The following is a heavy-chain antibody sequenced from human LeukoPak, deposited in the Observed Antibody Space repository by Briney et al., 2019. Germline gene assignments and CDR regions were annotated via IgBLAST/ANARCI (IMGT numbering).Heavy chain of an antibody. D-gene: IGHD2-2*01. CDR2: ISAYNGNT. J-gene: IGHJ4*02. CDR3: ARDLDCSSTSCLGNY. V-gene: IGHV1-18*01. CDR1: GYTLTSYG. Sequence: ASVKLSCKPSGYTLTSYGISWVRQAPGQGLEWMRWISAYNGNTNYAQKLQGRVTMTTDTSTSTAYMELRSLRSDDTAVYYCARDLDCSSTSCLGNYWGEGTLVTVSS.